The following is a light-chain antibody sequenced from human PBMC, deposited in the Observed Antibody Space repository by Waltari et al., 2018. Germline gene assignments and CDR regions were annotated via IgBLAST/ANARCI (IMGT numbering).Light chain of an antibody. CDR3: QQYYEWPLT. V-gene: IGKV3D-15*01. CDR2: GAS. CDR1: QSVSST. Sequence: EIVMTQSPATLSVSPGERATLSCRASQSVSSTLAWYQQKPGPPPRLLSYGASTRATATPARFSGSGSGTEFTLAISSLQSEDFAVYYCQQYYEWPLTFGGGTKVEIK. J-gene: IGKJ4*01.